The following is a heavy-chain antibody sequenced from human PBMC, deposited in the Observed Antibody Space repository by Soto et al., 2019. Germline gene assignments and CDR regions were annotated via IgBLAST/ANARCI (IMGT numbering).Heavy chain of an antibody. Sequence: ASVKVSCKASGYTFTSYDINWVRQATGQGLEWMGWMNPYSGNTGYAQKFQGRVTMTRNTSISTAYMELSSLRSEDTAVYYCARAYYDFWSGYYRQPYYYYGMDVWGQGTTVTVSS. CDR1: GYTFTSYD. CDR3: ARAYYDFWSGYYRQPYYYYGMDV. V-gene: IGHV1-8*01. D-gene: IGHD3-3*01. CDR2: MNPYSGNT. J-gene: IGHJ6*02.